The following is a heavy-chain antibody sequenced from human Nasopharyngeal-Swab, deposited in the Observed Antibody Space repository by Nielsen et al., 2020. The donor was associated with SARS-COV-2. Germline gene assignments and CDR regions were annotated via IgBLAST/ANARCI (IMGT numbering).Heavy chain of an antibody. V-gene: IGHV3-48*02. CDR1: GFTFRSYS. Sequence: LSLTCAASGFTFRSYSMNWVRQAPGKGLEWVSYISSSSSTIYYADSVKGRFTISRDNAKNSLYLQMNSLRDEDTAVYYCASILGYSYGRGYYYGMDVWGQGTTVTVSS. D-gene: IGHD5-18*01. CDR3: ASILGYSYGRGYYYGMDV. CDR2: ISSSSSTI. J-gene: IGHJ6*02.